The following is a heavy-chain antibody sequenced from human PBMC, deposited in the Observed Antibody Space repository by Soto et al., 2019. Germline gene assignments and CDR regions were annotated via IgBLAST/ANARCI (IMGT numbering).Heavy chain of an antibody. CDR3: ASPLVKVPAAEKGAYYYYMDV. J-gene: IGHJ6*03. Sequence: QVQLQQWGAGLLKPSETLSLTCAVYGGSFSGYYWSWIRQPPGKGLEWIGEINHSGSTNYNPSLKSRVTISVDTSKNQFSLKLSSVTAADTAVYYCASPLVKVPAAEKGAYYYYMDVWGKGTTVTVSS. D-gene: IGHD2-2*01. V-gene: IGHV4-34*01. CDR1: GGSFSGYY. CDR2: INHSGST.